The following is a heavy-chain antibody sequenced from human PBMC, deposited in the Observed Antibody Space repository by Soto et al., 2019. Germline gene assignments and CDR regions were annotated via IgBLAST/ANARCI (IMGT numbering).Heavy chain of an antibody. J-gene: IGHJ6*03. CDR1: GGSISSYY. D-gene: IGHD3-16*01. CDR3: ARGTGGIGYYYYYMDV. V-gene: IGHV4-59*01. CDR2: IYYSGST. Sequence: SETLSLTCTVSGGSISSYYWSWIRQPPGKGLEWIGYIYYSGSTNYNPSFKSRVTISVDTSKNQFSLKLSSVTAADTAVYYCARGTGGIGYYYYYMDVWGKGTTVTVSS.